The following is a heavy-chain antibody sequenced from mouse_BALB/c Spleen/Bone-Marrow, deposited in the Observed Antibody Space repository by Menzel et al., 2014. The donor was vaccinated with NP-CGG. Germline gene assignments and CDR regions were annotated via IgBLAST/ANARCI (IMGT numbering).Heavy chain of an antibody. D-gene: IGHD4-1*01. J-gene: IGHJ1*01. Sequence: EVQLQQSGGGLVQPGGSRKLSCVASGFTFSSFGMHWVRQAPEKGLEWVAYISSGSSTIYYADTVKGRFTISRDNPKNTLFLQMTSLRSEDTAMYYCARSWEYFDVWGAGTTVTVSS. CDR1: GFTFSSFG. V-gene: IGHV5-17*02. CDR3: ARSWEYFDV. CDR2: ISSGSSTI.